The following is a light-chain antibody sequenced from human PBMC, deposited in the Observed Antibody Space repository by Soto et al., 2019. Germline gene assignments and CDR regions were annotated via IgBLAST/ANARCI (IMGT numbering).Light chain of an antibody. J-gene: IGKJ1*01. CDR2: GAS. V-gene: IGKV3-20*01. CDR1: QSVSSSY. Sequence: EIVLTQSPGTLSLSPGERATLSCRASQSVSSSYLAWYQQKPGQAPRLLMDGASCRATGIPDRFSGSGSGTDFTLTISRLEPEDFAVYYCQQYGSSPPTFGQGAKVEIK. CDR3: QQYGSSPPT.